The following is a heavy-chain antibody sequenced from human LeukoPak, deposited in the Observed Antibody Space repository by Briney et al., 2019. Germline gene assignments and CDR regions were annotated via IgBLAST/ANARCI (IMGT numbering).Heavy chain of an antibody. CDR3: AKERGSNLLQFDY. CDR2: VIYDGSKK. D-gene: IGHD3-10*01. J-gene: IGHJ4*02. CDR1: GFTFSNIA. Sequence: GGSLRLSCAASGFTFSNIALHWVRQAPGKGLEWVAVVIYDGSKKYYADSVRGRFTISRDNSKNTLYLQMNSLRAEDTALYYCAKERGSNLLQFDYWGQGTLVTVSS. V-gene: IGHV3-30*04.